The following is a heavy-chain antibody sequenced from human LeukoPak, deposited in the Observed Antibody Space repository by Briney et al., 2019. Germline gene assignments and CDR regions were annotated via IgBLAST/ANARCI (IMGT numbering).Heavy chain of an antibody. J-gene: IGHJ4*02. D-gene: IGHD1-1*01. Sequence: SVKVSCKASGGTFSSYAISWVRQAPGQGLEWMGGIIPIFGTANYAQKFQGRVTNTTDESTSTAYMELSSLRSEDTAVYYCASSSYNWNDVEYYFDYWGQGTLVTVSS. CDR3: ASSSYNWNDVEYYFDY. V-gene: IGHV1-69*05. CDR1: GGTFSSYA. CDR2: IIPIFGTA.